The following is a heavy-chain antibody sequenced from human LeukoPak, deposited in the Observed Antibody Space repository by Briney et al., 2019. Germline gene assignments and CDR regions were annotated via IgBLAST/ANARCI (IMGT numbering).Heavy chain of an antibody. J-gene: IGHJ4*02. V-gene: IGHV4-39*07. Sequence: PSETLSLTCTVSGGSISSSSYYWGWIRQPPGKGLEWIGSIYYSGSTYYNPSLKSRVTISVDTSKNQFSLKLSSVTAADTAVYYCARAGRYDSSGYYDYWGQGTLVTVSS. D-gene: IGHD3-22*01. CDR3: ARAGRYDSSGYYDY. CDR2: IYYSGST. CDR1: GGSISSSSYY.